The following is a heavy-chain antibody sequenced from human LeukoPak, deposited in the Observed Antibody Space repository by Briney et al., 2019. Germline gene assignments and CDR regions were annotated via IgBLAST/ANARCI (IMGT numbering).Heavy chain of an antibody. CDR2: IYLGDSDT. CDR3: ARKGRYCSSTNCPFDY. V-gene: IGHV5-51*01. J-gene: IGHJ4*02. CDR1: GYSFTNYW. D-gene: IGHD2-2*01. Sequence: GESLKISCKGSGYSFTNYWIGWVRQMPGKGLEWMGIIYLGDSDTRYSPSFQGQVTISADKSISIAYLQWSGLKASDTAMYYCARKGRYCSSTNCPFDYWGQGTLVTVSS.